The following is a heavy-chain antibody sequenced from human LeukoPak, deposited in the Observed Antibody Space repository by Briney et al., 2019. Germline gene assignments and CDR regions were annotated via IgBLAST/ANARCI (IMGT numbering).Heavy chain of an antibody. CDR3: ARGKVATSSSWTATLYFVY. CDR2: IYCSGST. Sequence: SQTLSLTCTVSGGSISSGGYHWSWIRQHPGKGLEWIGYIYCSGSTYYNPSLKSRVTISVDTSKNQFSLKLSSVTAADTAVYYCARGKVATSSSWTATLYFVYWGQGTLVTVSS. D-gene: IGHD6-13*01. CDR1: GGSISSGGYH. V-gene: IGHV4-31*03. J-gene: IGHJ4*02.